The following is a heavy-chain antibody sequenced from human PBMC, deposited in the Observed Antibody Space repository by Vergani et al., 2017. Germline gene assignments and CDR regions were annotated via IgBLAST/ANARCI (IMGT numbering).Heavy chain of an antibody. CDR2: IIPIFGTA. J-gene: IGHJ5*02. V-gene: IGHV1-69*01. D-gene: IGHD3-22*01. CDR1: GGTFSSYA. Sequence: QVPLVQSGAEVTKPGSSVKVSCKASGGTFSSYATSWVRQAPGQGLEWMGGIIPIFGTANYAQKFQGRVTITADESTSTAYMELSSLRSEDTAVYYCARRTYYYDSSGYYADWFDPWGQGTLVTVSS. CDR3: ARRTYYYDSSGYYADWFDP.